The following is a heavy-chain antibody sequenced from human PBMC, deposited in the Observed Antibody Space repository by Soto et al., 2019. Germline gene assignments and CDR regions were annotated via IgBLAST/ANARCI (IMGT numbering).Heavy chain of an antibody. CDR3: ACNMGRDWFDP. Sequence: PSETLSLTCAVYGGSFSGYYWSWIRQPPGKGLEWIGEINHSGSTNYNPSLKSRVTISVDTSKNQFSLKLSSVTAADTAVYYCACNMGRDWFDPWGQGTLVTVSS. D-gene: IGHD1-26*01. CDR2: INHSGST. V-gene: IGHV4-34*01. CDR1: GGSFSGYY. J-gene: IGHJ5*02.